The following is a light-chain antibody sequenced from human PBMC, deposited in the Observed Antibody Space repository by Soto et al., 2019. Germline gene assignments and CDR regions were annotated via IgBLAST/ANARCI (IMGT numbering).Light chain of an antibody. Sequence: QSALSQPASVSGSPGQSITISCSGTSSDVGGYNYVSWYQQHPGKAPKLMIFDVSNRPSGVSHRFSGTKSGNTASLTISGLQAEDEADYYCSSQTSSSPVVFGGGTKLTVL. J-gene: IGLJ2*01. CDR2: DVS. V-gene: IGLV2-14*01. CDR1: SSDVGGYNY. CDR3: SSQTSSSPVV.